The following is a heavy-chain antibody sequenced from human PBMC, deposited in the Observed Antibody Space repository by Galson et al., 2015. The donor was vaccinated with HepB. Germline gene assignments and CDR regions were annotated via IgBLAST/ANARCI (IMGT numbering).Heavy chain of an antibody. J-gene: IGHJ4*02. D-gene: IGHD5-24*01. CDR2: IYYNGDT. Sequence: ETLSLTCTVSGGSINSSSYYWGWIRQPPGKGLEWIVSIYYNGDTYYNPSLKSRVPISMDTSKQHFSLKLSSVTAADTAVYYCARRFYNQKYYFDNWGQGSLVTVSS. CDR3: ARRFYNQKYYFDN. CDR1: GGSINSSSYY. V-gene: IGHV4-39*02.